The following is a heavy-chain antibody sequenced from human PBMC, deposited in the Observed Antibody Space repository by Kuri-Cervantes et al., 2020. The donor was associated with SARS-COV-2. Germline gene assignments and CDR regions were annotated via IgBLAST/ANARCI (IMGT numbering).Heavy chain of an antibody. CDR2: ISGSGGST. CDR3: AKSPRGDYLIFDY. CDR1: GFTFSSYA. V-gene: IGHV3-23*01. J-gene: IGHJ4*02. D-gene: IGHD2/OR15-2a*01. Sequence: GESLKISCAASGFTFSSYAMSWVRRAPGKGLEWVSAISGSGGSTYYADSVKGRFTISRDNSKNTLYLQMNSLRAEDTAVYYCAKSPRGDYLIFDYWGQGTLVTVSS.